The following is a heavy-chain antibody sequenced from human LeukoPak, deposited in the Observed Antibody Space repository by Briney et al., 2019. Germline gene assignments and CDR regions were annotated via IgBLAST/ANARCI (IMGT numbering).Heavy chain of an antibody. J-gene: IGHJ4*02. D-gene: IGHD2-8*02. V-gene: IGHV3-23*01. Sequence: PGGSLRISCAASGFTFSSYAMSWVRQAPGKGLEWVSGISGNGGSTYYADSVKGRFTISRDNSKNTLYLRVNSLRADDTAVYYCAREGYCTAGVCSSGYWGQGTLVTVSS. CDR1: GFTFSSYA. CDR3: AREGYCTAGVCSSGY. CDR2: ISGNGGST.